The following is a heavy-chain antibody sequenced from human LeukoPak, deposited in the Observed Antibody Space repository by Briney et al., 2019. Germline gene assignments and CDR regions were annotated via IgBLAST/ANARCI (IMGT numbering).Heavy chain of an antibody. V-gene: IGHV1-8*02. D-gene: IGHD3-10*01. CDR3: ARGSYYYGSGSPTTDY. Sequence: GASVKVSCKASGYTFTGYYMHWVRQATGQGLEWMGWMNPNSGNTGYAQKFQGRVTMTRNTSISTAYMELSSLRSEDTAVYYCARGSYYYGSGSPTTDYWGQGSLVTVSS. CDR1: GYTFTGYY. J-gene: IGHJ4*02. CDR2: MNPNSGNT.